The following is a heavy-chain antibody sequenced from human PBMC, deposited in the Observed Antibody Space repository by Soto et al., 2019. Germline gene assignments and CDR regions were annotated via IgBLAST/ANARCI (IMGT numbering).Heavy chain of an antibody. J-gene: IGHJ6*02. Sequence: PGGSLRLSCAASGFTFSSYGMHWVRQAPGKGLEWVAVISYDGSNKYYADSVKGRFTISRDNSKNTLYLQMNSLRAEDTAVYYCAKDLLRIFGVVIPNYYYGMDVWGQGTTVTVSS. CDR2: ISYDGSNK. CDR3: AKDLLRIFGVVIPNYYYGMDV. V-gene: IGHV3-30*18. D-gene: IGHD3-3*01. CDR1: GFTFSSYG.